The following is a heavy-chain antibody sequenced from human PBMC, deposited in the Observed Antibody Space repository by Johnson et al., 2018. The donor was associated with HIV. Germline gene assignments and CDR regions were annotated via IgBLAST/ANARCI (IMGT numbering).Heavy chain of an antibody. V-gene: IGHV3-7*05. D-gene: IGHD6-19*01. Sequence: VQLVESGGGLVHPGESLRLSCTASGFTFYNYWMSWVRQAPGKGLEWVANIDPDGSNDYYVDSLEGRFTVSRDNATSSLFLQMDNLRSEDTALYYCARDGIYSSPHDAFDIWGQGTMVTVSS. CDR1: GFTFYNYW. CDR3: ARDGIYSSPHDAFDI. CDR2: IDPDGSND. J-gene: IGHJ3*02.